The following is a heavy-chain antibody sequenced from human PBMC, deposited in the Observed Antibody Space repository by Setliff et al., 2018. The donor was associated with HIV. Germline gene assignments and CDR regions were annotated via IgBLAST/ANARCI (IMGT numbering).Heavy chain of an antibody. CDR2: FDPEDGET. CDR3: ATATIWTSSSWSHYIDY. Sequence: ASVKVSCKVSGYTLTELSMHWVRQAPGKGLEWMGGFDPEDGETIYAQKFQGRVTMTEDTSTDTAYMELSSLRSEDTAVYYCATATIWTSSSWSHYIDYWGQGTLVTVSS. D-gene: IGHD6-13*01. V-gene: IGHV1-24*01. CDR1: GYTLTELS. J-gene: IGHJ4*02.